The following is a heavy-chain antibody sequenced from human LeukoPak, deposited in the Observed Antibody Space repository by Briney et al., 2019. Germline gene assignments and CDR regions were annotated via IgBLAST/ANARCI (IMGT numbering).Heavy chain of an antibody. CDR2: IKQDGSQR. V-gene: IGHV3-7*01. Sequence: GGSLRLSCAASGFTFGWHWMSWVRQAPGKGLEWVANIKQDGSQRYYVDSVKCRFTISRDNAKNSLYLQMSSLRAEDTAMYYCARDSGRGGESGYYDLWGQGTLVAVSS. J-gene: IGHJ5*02. D-gene: IGHD3-3*01. CDR1: GFTFGWHW. CDR3: ARDSGRGGESGYYDL.